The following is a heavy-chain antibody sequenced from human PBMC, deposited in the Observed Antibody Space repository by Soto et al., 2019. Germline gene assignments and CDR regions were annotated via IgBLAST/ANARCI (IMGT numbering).Heavy chain of an antibody. J-gene: IGHJ4*02. CDR1: GFDFTYYA. CDR3: AKDEGVGGTLGLFDY. V-gene: IGHV3-30*18. Sequence: QVQLVESGGGAVQPGESLRLSCVASGFDFTYYAMHWVRQAPGKGLESVAVMSSDGSKIHHTDSVKGRFTISRDNSKNPLYLQMNRLRKEDTAVYFCAKDEGVGGTLGLFDYWGQGTLVSVSS. D-gene: IGHD1-26*01. CDR2: MSSDGSKI.